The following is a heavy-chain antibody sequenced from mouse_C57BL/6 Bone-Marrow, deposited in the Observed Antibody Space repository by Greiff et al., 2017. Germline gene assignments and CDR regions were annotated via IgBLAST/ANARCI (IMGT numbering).Heavy chain of an antibody. CDR2: IDPSDSYT. V-gene: IGHV1-69*01. CDR1: GYTFTSYW. CDR3: ARGGSPGFAY. J-gene: IGHJ3*01. Sequence: VQLQQPGAELVMPGASVKLSCKASGYTFTSYWMHWVKQRPGQGLEWIGEIDPSDSYTNYNQKFKGKSTLTVDKSSSTAYMQLSSLTSEDSAVYYCARGGSPGFAYWGQGTLVTVSA.